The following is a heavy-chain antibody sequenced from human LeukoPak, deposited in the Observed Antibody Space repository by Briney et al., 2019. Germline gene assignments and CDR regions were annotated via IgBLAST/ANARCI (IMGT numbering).Heavy chain of an antibody. CDR1: GFTFSNAW. CDR2: IYSGGNT. D-gene: IGHD6-19*01. J-gene: IGHJ2*01. CDR3: ARDGTDWLVQLRSWWYFDL. Sequence: GGSLRLSCAASGFTFSNAWMSWVRQAPGKGLEWVSVIYSGGNTYYADSVKGRFTISRDNSKNTLYLQMNSLRAEDTAVYYCARDGTDWLVQLRSWWYFDLWGRGTLVTVSS. V-gene: IGHV3-66*01.